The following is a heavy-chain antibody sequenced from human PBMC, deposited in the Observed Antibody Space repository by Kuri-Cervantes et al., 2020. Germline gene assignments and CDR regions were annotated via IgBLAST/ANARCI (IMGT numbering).Heavy chain of an antibody. CDR2: IKQDGSQK. V-gene: IGHV3-7*03. CDR3: AKDRTMLRDMDV. CDR1: GFTFSDYY. Sequence: GESLKISCAASGFTFSDYYMSWIRQAPGKGLEWVANIKQDGSQKYYVDSLKGRFTISRDNAQNSLNLQMNSLRAEDTAVYYCAKDRTMLRDMDVWGQGTTVTVSS. J-gene: IGHJ6*02. D-gene: IGHD3-10*01.